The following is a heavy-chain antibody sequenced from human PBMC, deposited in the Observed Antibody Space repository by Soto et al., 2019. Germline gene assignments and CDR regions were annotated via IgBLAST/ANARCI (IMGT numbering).Heavy chain of an antibody. CDR3: ARGGYSSGRYGLDY. D-gene: IGHD6-19*01. J-gene: IGHJ4*02. CDR2: IYYSGST. V-gene: IGHV4-59*01. CDR1: GGSISSYY. Sequence: SETLSLTCTVSGGSISSYYWSWIRQPPGKGLEWIGYIYYSGSTNYNPSLKSRVTISVDTSKNQFSLKLSSVTAADTAVYYCARGGYSSGRYGLDYWGQGTLVTVSS.